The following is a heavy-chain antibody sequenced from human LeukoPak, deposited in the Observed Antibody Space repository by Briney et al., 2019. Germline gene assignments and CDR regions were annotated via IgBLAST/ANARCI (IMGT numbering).Heavy chain of an antibody. D-gene: IGHD5-18*01. CDR2: IYYSGST. J-gene: IGHJ4*02. Sequence: PSETLSLTCTVSGGSISSYYWSWIRQPPGKGLEWIGYIYYSGSTNYNPSLKSRVTISVDTSKNQFSLKLSSVTAADTAVYYYAGSGYRFQKRFDYWGQGTLVTVSS. CDR3: AGSGYRFQKRFDY. V-gene: IGHV4-59*01. CDR1: GGSISSYY.